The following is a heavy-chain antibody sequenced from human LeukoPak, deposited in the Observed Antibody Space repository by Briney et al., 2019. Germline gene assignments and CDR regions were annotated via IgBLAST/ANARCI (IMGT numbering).Heavy chain of an antibody. D-gene: IGHD6-13*01. V-gene: IGHV1-46*01. CDR1: GYTXXXXX. CDR2: FNPSGGST. Sequence: ASVKVSCKASGYTXXXXXXHXXXXXXGXGXXWXXIFNPSGGSTSSARKFQGRVTMTWDTSTTTVYMELSSLTSEDTAVYYCARERGPAPGTHFFDSWGQGSLVTVSS. J-gene: IGHJ4*02. CDR3: ARERGPAPGTHFFDS.